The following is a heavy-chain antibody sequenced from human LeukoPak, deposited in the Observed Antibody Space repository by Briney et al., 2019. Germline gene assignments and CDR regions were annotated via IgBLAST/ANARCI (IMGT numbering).Heavy chain of an antibody. CDR2: IYHSGST. D-gene: IGHD4-17*01. J-gene: IGHJ4*02. CDR3: ARLRENGDYGIDY. V-gene: IGHV4-38-2*01. Sequence: SETLSLTCAVSGYSISSGYYWGWIRQPPGKGLERIGSIYHSGSTYYNPSLKSRVTVSVDTSKNQFSLKLSSVTAADTAVYYCARLRENGDYGIDYWGQGTLVTVSS. CDR1: GYSISSGYY.